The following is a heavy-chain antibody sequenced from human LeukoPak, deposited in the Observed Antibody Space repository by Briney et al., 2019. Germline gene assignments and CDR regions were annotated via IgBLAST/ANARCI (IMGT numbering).Heavy chain of an antibody. D-gene: IGHD6-19*01. CDR1: GGSISSYY. V-gene: IGHV4-59*07. CDR2: IFYSGNT. Sequence: SDPLTLTCTVSGGSISSYYWSWLRQPPEKGLEWIGYIFYSGNTNYNPSLKSRVTISVDTSKNQFSRKLSSVTAADTAVYYCARDSSGWYYFDYWGQGTLVTVSS. CDR3: ARDSSGWYYFDY. J-gene: IGHJ4*02.